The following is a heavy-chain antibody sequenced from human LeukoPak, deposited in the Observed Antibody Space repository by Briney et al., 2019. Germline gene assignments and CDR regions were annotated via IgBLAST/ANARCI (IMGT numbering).Heavy chain of an antibody. CDR3: ARDEGDYYYYYGMDV. V-gene: IGHV3-33*01. J-gene: IGHJ6*04. CDR2: IWYDGSTK. CDR1: GFNFSNYA. Sequence: GGSLRLSCAASGFNFSNYAMHWVRQVPGKGLEWVAVIWYDGSTKFYANYVKGRFTVSRDNSKNSLYLQLNSLRVEDTAVYYCARDEGDYYYYYGMDVWGKGTTVTVSS.